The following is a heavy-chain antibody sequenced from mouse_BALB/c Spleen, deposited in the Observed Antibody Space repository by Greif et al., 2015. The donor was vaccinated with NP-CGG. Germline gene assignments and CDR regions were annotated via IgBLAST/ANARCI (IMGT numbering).Heavy chain of an antibody. D-gene: IGHD2-14*01. CDR3: ARGSWEVRRRGYAMDY. CDR2: IRNKANGYTT. CDR1: GFTFTDYY. Sequence: EVQVVESGGGLVQPGGSLRLSCATSGFTFTDYYMSWVRQPPGKALGWLGFIRNKANGYTTEYSASVKGRFTISRDNSQSILYLQMNTLRAEDSATYYCARGSWEVRRRGYAMDYWGQGTSVTVSS. V-gene: IGHV7-3*02. J-gene: IGHJ4*01.